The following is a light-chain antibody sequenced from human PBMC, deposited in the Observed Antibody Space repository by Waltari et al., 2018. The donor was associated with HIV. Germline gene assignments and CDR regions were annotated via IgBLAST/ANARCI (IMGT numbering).Light chain of an antibody. Sequence: SVLTQPPSVSGAPGQSVSISCSGTASTIGAGFAVHWYRPSPGTAPKLVSFGDTVLPSGITDRFSGSRSLNSVSLDISGLRAEDAGDYYCQSYDISLTGLWVFGGGTKLTVL. CDR3: QSYDISLTGLWV. CDR1: ASTIGAGFA. V-gene: IGLV1-40*01. CDR2: GDT. J-gene: IGLJ3*02.